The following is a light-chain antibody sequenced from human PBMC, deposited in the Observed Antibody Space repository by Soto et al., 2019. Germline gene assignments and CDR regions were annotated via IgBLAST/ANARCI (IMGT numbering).Light chain of an antibody. CDR1: ETISNQ. CDR3: QHRSDWPPICT. V-gene: IGKV3-11*01. J-gene: IGKJ2*02. Sequence: EVVLTQSPATLSLFPGESATLSCRASETISNQLAWYQQKPGQAPRLLMYDASHRVTGIPARFSGSGSGTDFTLIISSLEPADFAVYYCQHRSDWPPICTFGQGTKWISN. CDR2: DAS.